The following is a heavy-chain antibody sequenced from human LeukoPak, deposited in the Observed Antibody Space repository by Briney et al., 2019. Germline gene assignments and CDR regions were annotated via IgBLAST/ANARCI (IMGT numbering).Heavy chain of an antibody. CDR1: GFTFTSYS. V-gene: IGHV3-23*01. CDR2: ISGGGGST. CDR3: AKGGKWDVTPFDY. Sequence: GGSLRLSCAAYGFTFTSYSMNWVRQAPGKGLEWVSTISGGGGSTYYADSVKGRFTISRDNSKNTLYLQVNSLRAEDTAVYYCAKGGKWDVTPFDYWGQGTLVTVSS. D-gene: IGHD1-26*01. J-gene: IGHJ4*02.